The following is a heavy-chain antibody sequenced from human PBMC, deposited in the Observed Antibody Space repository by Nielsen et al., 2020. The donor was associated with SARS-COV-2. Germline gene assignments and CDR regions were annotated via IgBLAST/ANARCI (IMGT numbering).Heavy chain of an antibody. D-gene: IGHD3-9*01. J-gene: IGHJ3*02. CDR1: GFTFSSYW. V-gene: IGHV3-74*01. CDR2: INSDGSST. CDR3: ARARVLRYFDWLSAAVAFDI. Sequence: GESLKISCAASGFTFSSYWMHWVRQAPGKGLVWVSRINSDGSSTSYADSVKGRFTISRDNAKNTLYLQMNSLRAEDTAVYYCARARVLRYFDWLSAAVAFDIWGQGTMVTVSS.